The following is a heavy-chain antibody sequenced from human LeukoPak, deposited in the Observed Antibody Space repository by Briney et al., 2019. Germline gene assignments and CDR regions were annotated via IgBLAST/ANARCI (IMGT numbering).Heavy chain of an antibody. CDR1: GGPISSYH. V-gene: IGHV4-59*01. Sequence: PSETLSLTCTVSGGPISSYHWSWPRQPPGKGLEWIGYIYYSDSTNYNPSLKSRVIISLDTSNNQFSLKLSSVTAADPAVYYCAGSGDSSDRLDYWGQGTLVTVSS. D-gene: IGHD6-19*01. CDR3: AGSGDSSDRLDY. CDR2: IYYSDST. J-gene: IGHJ4*02.